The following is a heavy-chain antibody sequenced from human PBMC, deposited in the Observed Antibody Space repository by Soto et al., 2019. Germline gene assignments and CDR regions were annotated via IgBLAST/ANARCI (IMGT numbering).Heavy chain of an antibody. Sequence: GASVKVSCKASGGTFSSYAISWVRQAPGQGLEWMGGIIPIFGTANYAQRFQGRVTITADKSTSTAYMELSSLRSEDTAVYYCARASTYYDFWSGYYSQKNYYYYYGMDVWGQGTTVTVS. CDR3: ARASTYYDFWSGYYSQKNYYYYYGMDV. D-gene: IGHD3-3*01. CDR1: GGTFSSYA. V-gene: IGHV1-69*06. CDR2: IIPIFGTA. J-gene: IGHJ6*02.